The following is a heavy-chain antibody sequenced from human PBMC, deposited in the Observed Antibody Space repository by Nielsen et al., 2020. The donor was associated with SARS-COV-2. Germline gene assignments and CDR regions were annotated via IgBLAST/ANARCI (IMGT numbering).Heavy chain of an antibody. V-gene: IGHV3-9*01. D-gene: IGHD6-13*01. J-gene: IGHJ3*02. CDR3: AKDRGSSSWDDAFDI. Sequence: SLKTSCAASGFTFDDYAMHWVRQAPGKGLEWVSGISWNSGSIGYADSVKGRFTISRDNAKNSLYLQMNSLRAEDTALYYCAKDRGSSSWDDAFDIWGQGTMVTVSS. CDR2: ISWNSGSI. CDR1: GFTFDDYA.